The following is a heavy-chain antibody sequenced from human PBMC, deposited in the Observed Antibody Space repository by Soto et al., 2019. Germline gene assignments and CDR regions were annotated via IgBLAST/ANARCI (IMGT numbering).Heavy chain of an antibody. J-gene: IGHJ4*02. CDR3: VLWPPYYFDY. CDR2: ISGSGGST. D-gene: IGHD3-10*01. V-gene: IGHV3-23*01. CDR1: GFTFSSYA. Sequence: EVQLLESGGGLVQPGGSLRLSCAASGFTFSSYALSWVRQAPGKGLEWVSAISGSGGSTYYADSVKGRFTISRDNSKNTLYLQMNSLRAEDTAVYYGVLWPPYYFDYWGQGTLVTVSS.